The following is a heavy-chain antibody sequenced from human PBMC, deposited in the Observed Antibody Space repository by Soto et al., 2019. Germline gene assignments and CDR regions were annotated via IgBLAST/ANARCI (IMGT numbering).Heavy chain of an antibody. CDR3: ARVPLRPYYVDY. CDR2: ISNDGSNK. D-gene: IGHD5-12*01. Sequence: QVQLVDSGGGVVQPGRSLRLSCAASGFTFRHYAMHLVRQAPGKGLDWVALISNDGSNKYYADSVKGRLSIARDNSPNTLYLQMNTLRADDTAVYVCARVPLRPYYVDYWGQAALGTVSS. V-gene: IGHV3-30*04. CDR1: GFTFRHYA. J-gene: IGHJ4*02.